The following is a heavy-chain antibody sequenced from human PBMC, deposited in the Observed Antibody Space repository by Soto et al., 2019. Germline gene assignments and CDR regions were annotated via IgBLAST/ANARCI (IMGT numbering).Heavy chain of an antibody. CDR2: TYHSGNP. V-gene: IGHV4-30-2*02. CDR3: ARRYGGNFDF. D-gene: IGHD1-26*01. Sequence: SETLSLTCDVSGDTISTVGYTWAWIRQPPGKALEWIGHTYHSGNPYYNPSLKSRVIISVDRSKNQFSLKLSSVTAADTALYYCARRYGGNFDFWGQGTLVTVSS. J-gene: IGHJ4*02. CDR1: GDTISTVGYT.